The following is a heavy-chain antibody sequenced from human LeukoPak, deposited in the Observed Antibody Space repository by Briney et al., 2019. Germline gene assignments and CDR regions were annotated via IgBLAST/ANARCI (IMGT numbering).Heavy chain of an antibody. D-gene: IGHD3-10*01. V-gene: IGHV3-21*01. J-gene: IGHJ5*02. Sequence: GGSLRLSCAASGFTFSSYSMSWVRQAPGKGLEWVSSISSSSSYKYYADSVKGRFTISRDNAKNSLYLQMNSLRAEDTAVYYCARDRGVRGGAVNWFDPWGQGTLVTVSS. CDR1: GFTFSSYS. CDR2: ISSSSSYK. CDR3: ARDRGVRGGAVNWFDP.